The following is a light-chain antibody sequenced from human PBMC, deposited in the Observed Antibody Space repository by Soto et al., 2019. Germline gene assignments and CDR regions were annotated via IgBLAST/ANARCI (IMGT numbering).Light chain of an antibody. CDR2: DAS. CDR1: QSLSNF. V-gene: IGKV3-11*01. CDR3: QQSSNLFT. J-gene: IGKJ3*01. Sequence: EIVLTQSPATLSLSPGERATLSCRASQSLSNFLAWYQQKPGQAPRLLIYDASNRATAIPVRFSGSGSGTDFPLTIISLEPEDFAVYYCQQSSNLFTFGPGTTVEIK.